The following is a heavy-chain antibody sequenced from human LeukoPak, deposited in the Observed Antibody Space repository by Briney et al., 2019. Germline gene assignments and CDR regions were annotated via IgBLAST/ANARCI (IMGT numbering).Heavy chain of an antibody. CDR3: ARDGGFCSSTSCYAFY. CDR2: INPSGGST. Sequence: ASVKVSCKASGYTFTSYYMHWVRQAPGQGLEWMGIINPSGGSTTYAQKLQGRVTMTRDTSTSTVSMELSSLRSEDTAVYYCARDGGFCSSTSCYAFYWGQGTLVTVFS. CDR1: GYTFTSYY. V-gene: IGHV1-46*01. J-gene: IGHJ4*02. D-gene: IGHD2-2*01.